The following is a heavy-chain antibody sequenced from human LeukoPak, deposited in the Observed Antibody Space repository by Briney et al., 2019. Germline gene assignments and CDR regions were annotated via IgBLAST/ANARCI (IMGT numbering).Heavy chain of an antibody. V-gene: IGHV4-59*08. CDR1: GGSISSYY. CDR3: ARSYDPRPLIDY. CDR2: IYYSGST. D-gene: IGHD3-3*01. J-gene: IGHJ4*02. Sequence: SETLSLTCTVSGGSISSYYWSWIRQPPGKGLEWIGYIYYSGSTNYNPSLKSRVTISVDTSKNQFSLKLSSVTAADTAVYYCARSYDPRPLIDYWGQGTLVTVSS.